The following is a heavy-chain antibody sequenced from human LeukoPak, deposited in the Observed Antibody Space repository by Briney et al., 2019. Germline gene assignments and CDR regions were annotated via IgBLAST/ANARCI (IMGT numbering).Heavy chain of an antibody. CDR3: ASRGDYFDY. CDR2: INHTGST. CDR1: NGPFSGYY. J-gene: IGHJ4*02. Sequence: SETLSLTCAVYNGPFSGYYWSWLRQPPGKGREWLGKINHTGSTNYNPSLKSRVTISVDTSKKQFSLRLRSVTAADTAVYYCASRGDYFDYWGQGTLVTVSS. V-gene: IGHV4-34*01. D-gene: IGHD3-10*01.